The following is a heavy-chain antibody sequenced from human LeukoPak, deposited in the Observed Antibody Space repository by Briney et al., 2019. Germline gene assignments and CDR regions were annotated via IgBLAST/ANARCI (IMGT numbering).Heavy chain of an antibody. CDR1: GYTFTRFG. Sequence: GDSVKVSFKASGYTFTRFGISWVRQAPGQGLEWMGWISGYNDNPHYAQSFQGRVTMTTDTSSSTVYMELRSLGSDDTAIYYCARVGRDCRDTRCTWSDWLDPWGQGTLVTVSS. CDR3: ARVGRDCRDTRCTWSDWLDP. CDR2: ISGYNDNP. J-gene: IGHJ5*02. V-gene: IGHV1-18*01. D-gene: IGHD2-2*01.